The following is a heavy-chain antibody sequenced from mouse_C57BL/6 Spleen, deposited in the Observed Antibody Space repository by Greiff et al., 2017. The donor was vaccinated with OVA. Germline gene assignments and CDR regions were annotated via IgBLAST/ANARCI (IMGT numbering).Heavy chain of an antibody. CDR1: GFTFSSYA. CDR2: ISSGGDYI. V-gene: IGHV5-9-1*02. CDR3: TRTRSDSSGYEWFAY. J-gene: IGHJ3*01. D-gene: IGHD3-2*02. Sequence: EVQGVESGEGLVKPGGSLKLSCAASGFTFSSYAMSWVRQTPEKRLEWVAYISSGGDYIYYADTVKGRFTISRDNARNTLYLQMSSLKSEDTAMYYCTRTRSDSSGYEWFAYWGQGTLVTVSA.